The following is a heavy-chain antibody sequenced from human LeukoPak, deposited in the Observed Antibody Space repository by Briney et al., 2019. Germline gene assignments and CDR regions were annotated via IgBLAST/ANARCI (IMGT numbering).Heavy chain of an antibody. J-gene: IGHJ6*02. V-gene: IGHV1-2*02. D-gene: IGHD1-26*01. CDR1: GYTFTGFY. Sequence: ASVNVSCKASGYTFTGFYIHWVRQAPGQGLEWLGWINPNSGGTTYAQQFQGRVTMTRDTSISTVYMELSSLRSDDTAVYYCARDITLLTMFSGSYPPYGLDVWGQGTTVTVSS. CDR2: INPNSGGT. CDR3: ARDITLLTMFSGSYPPYGLDV.